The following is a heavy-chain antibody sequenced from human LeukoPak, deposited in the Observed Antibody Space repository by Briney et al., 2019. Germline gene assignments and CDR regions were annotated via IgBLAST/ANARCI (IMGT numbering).Heavy chain of an antibody. CDR1: GGSISSYY. J-gene: IGHJ6*03. CDR3: VRTTLLWFGDRGV. Sequence: SETLSLTCTVSGGSISSYYWSWIRQPPGKGLEWIGYIYYSGSTNYNPSLKSRVTISVDTSKNQFSLKLSSVTAADTAVYYCVRTTLLWFGDRGVWGKGTTVTVSS. D-gene: IGHD3-10*01. CDR2: IYYSGST. V-gene: IGHV4-59*01.